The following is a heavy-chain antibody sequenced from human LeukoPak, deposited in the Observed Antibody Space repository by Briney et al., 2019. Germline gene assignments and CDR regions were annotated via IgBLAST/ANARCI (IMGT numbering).Heavy chain of an antibody. J-gene: IGHJ4*02. CDR3: AAGVRGSYFADY. CDR2: IYYSGST. CDR1: GGSISSYY. Sequence: SKTLSLTCTVSGGSISSYYWSWIRQPAGKGLEWIGYIYYSGSTNYNPSLKSRVTISVDTSKNQFSLKLSSVTAADTAVYYCAAGVRGSYFADYWGQGTLVTVSS. D-gene: IGHD1-26*01. V-gene: IGHV4-59*01.